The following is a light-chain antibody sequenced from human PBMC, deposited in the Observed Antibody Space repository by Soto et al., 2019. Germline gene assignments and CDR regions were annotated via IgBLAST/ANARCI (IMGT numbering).Light chain of an antibody. J-gene: IGKJ4*01. CDR2: RAA. CDR3: QQYHSFPVT. V-gene: IGKV1-5*03. Sequence: DIQMTQSPSTLSAFVGDRLTITCRASQSIGSWLAWYQQKPGKAPKLLMYRAASLESGVPSRFSGSGSGTEFTLTISSLQPDDFATYYCQQYHSFPVTFGGGTKVEIK. CDR1: QSIGSW.